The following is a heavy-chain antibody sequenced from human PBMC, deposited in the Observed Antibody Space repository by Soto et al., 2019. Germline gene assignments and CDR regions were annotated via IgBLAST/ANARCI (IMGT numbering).Heavy chain of an antibody. CDR3: AREGALYDSSGYYSYYGMDV. D-gene: IGHD3-22*01. J-gene: IGHJ6*02. CDR1: GFTVSSNY. Sequence: RLSCAASGFTVSSNYMSWVRQAPGKGLEWVSVIYSCGSTYYADSVKGRFTISRDNSKNTLYLQMNSLRAEDTAVYYCAREGALYDSSGYYSYYGMDVWGQGTTGTVS. V-gene: IGHV3-53*01. CDR2: IYSCGST.